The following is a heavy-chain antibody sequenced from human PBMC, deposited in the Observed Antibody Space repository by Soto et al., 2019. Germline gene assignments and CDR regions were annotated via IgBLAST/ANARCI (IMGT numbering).Heavy chain of an antibody. CDR3: ARDRVYGAPIPIYYYGMDV. D-gene: IGHD4-17*01. J-gene: IGHJ6*02. CDR1: GDSVSLNSAA. Sequence: SQTLSLTCAISGDSVSLNSAAWNWIRQSPSRGLEWLGRTYYRSKWYNDYAVSVKSRITINPDTSKNQFSLQLNSGTPEDTAVYYCARDRVYGAPIPIYYYGMDVWGQGTTVTVSS. V-gene: IGHV6-1*01. CDR2: TYYRSKWYN.